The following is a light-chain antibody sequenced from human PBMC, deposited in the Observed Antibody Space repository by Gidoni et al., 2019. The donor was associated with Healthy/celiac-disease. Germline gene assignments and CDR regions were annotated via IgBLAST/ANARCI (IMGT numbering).Light chain of an antibody. CDR2: YDD. V-gene: IGLV1-36*01. Sequence: QSVLTQPPSVSEAPVQRVTISCSGSSPNIGNNAVNWYQQLPGKAPKLLIYYDDLLPSGVSDRFSGSKSGTSASLAISGLQSEDEADYYCAAWDDSLNGWVFGGGTKLTVL. CDR3: AAWDDSLNGWV. CDR1: SPNIGNNA. J-gene: IGLJ3*02.